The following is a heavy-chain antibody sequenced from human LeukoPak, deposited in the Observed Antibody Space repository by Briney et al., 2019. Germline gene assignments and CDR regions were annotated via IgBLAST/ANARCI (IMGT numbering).Heavy chain of an antibody. J-gene: IGHJ4*02. V-gene: IGHV3-23*01. D-gene: IGHD4-17*01. Sequence: GGSLRLSCAASGFTFNTYPMSWVRQAPGKGLEWVSAINNSGGRTYYADSVMGRFTISRDNSKNRLYLQMNSLRPEDTAVYYCARDLAPANYGDLEPLDSWGQGTLVTVSS. CDR2: INNSGGRT. CDR3: ARDLAPANYGDLEPLDS. CDR1: GFTFNTYP.